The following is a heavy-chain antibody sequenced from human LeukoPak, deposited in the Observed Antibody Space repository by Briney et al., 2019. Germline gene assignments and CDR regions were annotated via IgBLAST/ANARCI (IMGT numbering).Heavy chain of an antibody. CDR2: ISYDGSNK. V-gene: IGHV3-30-3*01. Sequence: GGSLRLSCAASGFTFSSYAMHWVRQAPGKGLEWVAVISYDGSNKYYADPVKGRFTISRDNSKNTLYLQMNSLRAEDTAVYYCARDPTYDGGVYWGQGTLVTVSS. CDR1: GFTFSSYA. D-gene: IGHD5-12*01. J-gene: IGHJ4*02. CDR3: ARDPTYDGGVY.